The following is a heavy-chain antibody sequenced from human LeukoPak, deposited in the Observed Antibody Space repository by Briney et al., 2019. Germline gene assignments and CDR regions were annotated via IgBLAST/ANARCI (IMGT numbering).Heavy chain of an antibody. Sequence: SETLSLTCAVYGGSLSGYYWSWIRQPPGKWLEWIGEINHSGSTNYNPSLKSRVTISVDTSKNQFSLKLSSVTAADTAVYYCARGPRRWMGGYFDYWGQGALVAVSS. V-gene: IGHV4-34*01. D-gene: IGHD3-16*01. J-gene: IGHJ4*02. CDR1: GGSLSGYY. CDR3: ARGPRRWMGGYFDY. CDR2: INHSGST.